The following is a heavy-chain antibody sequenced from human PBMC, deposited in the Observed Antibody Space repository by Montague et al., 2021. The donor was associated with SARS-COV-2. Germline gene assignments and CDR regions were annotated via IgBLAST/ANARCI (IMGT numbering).Heavy chain of an antibody. CDR2: IDWDDDK. CDR1: GFSLSTSGMC. V-gene: IGHV2-70*11. Sequence: PALVKPTQTLTLTCTFSGFSLSTSGMCVSWIRQPPGKALEWLARIDWDDDKYYSTSLKTRLTISKDTSKNQVVLTMPNMDPVDTATYYCARMRIAAAGSPFDIWGQGTMVTVSS. D-gene: IGHD6-13*01. J-gene: IGHJ3*02. CDR3: ARMRIAAAGSPFDI.